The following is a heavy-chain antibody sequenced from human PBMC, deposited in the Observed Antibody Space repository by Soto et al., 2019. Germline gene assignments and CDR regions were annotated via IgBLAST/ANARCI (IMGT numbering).Heavy chain of an antibody. CDR3: AKGYCTSTSCYAGHYHYGMAV. V-gene: IGHV3-30-3*01. J-gene: IGHJ6*02. CDR1: GFTFSSYA. Sequence: GGSLRLSCAASGFTFSSYAMHWVRQAPGKGLEWVAVISYDGSNKYYADSVKGRFTISRDNSKNTLYLQMNSLRAEDTAVYYCAKGYCTSTSCYAGHYHYGMAVWGQGTTVTVSS. CDR2: ISYDGSNK. D-gene: IGHD2-2*01.